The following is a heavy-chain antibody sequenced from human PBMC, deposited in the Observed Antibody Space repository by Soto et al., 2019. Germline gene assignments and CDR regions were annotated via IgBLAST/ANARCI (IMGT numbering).Heavy chain of an antibody. V-gene: IGHV4-39*07. CDR2: IYHSGST. CDR1: GGSIRSSNYY. D-gene: IGHD2-8*01. J-gene: IGHJ3*02. Sequence: SETLSLTCTVSGGSIRSSNYYWGWLRQPPGKGLEWIGSIYHSGSTHNNPSLKSRVTISVDTSKNQFSLKLSSVTAADTAVYYCARDFFSGGVFDICGQGTMVTVSS. CDR3: ARDFFSGGVFDI.